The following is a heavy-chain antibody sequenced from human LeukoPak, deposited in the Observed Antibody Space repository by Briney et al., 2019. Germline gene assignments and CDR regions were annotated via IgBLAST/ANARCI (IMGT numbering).Heavy chain of an antibody. CDR2: IYTSGST. CDR1: GGSISSGSYY. D-gene: IGHD3-22*01. V-gene: IGHV4-61*02. J-gene: IGHJ4*02. Sequence: SQTLSLTCTVSGGSISSGSYYWSWIRQPAGKGLEWVGRIYTSGSTNYNPSLKSRVTISVDTSKKQFSLKLTSVTAADTAVYYCARSGLTYYYDSSGYYYLGYWGQGTLVTVSS. CDR3: ARSGLTYYYDSSGYYYLGY.